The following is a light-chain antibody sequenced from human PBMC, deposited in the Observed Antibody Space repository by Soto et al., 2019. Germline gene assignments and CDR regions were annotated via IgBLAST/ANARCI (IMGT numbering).Light chain of an antibody. Sequence: QSVLTQPPSVSGAPGQRVTISCTGSTSNIGAGYDVHWYQQVPGTTPKLLIYANNNRPSGVPDRFSGSKSGTSASLVITGLQAEDEADYYCCSYAGSSTYVFGTGTKLTVL. CDR2: ANN. CDR3: CSYAGSSTYV. V-gene: IGLV1-40*01. J-gene: IGLJ1*01. CDR1: TSNIGAGYD.